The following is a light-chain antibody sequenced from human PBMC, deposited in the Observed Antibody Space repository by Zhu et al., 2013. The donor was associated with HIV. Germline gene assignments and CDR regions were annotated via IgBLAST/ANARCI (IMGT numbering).Light chain of an antibody. CDR3: ISYTSSSTPYV. Sequence: QSALTQPASVSGSPGQSITISCTGTSSDVGGYNYVSWYQQHPGKAPKLMIYEVGNRPSGASNRFSGSKSGNTASLTISGLQAEDEADYYCISYTSSSTPYVFGTGTKVTVL. CDR2: EVG. J-gene: IGLJ1*01. CDR1: SSDVGGYNY. V-gene: IGLV2-14*01.